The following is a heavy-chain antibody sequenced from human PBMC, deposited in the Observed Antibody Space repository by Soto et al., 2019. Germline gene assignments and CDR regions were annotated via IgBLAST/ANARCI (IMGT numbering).Heavy chain of an antibody. D-gene: IGHD3-22*01. Sequence: SETLSLTCTVSGGSISSDDYYWSGIRQAPGRGLEWIGYIHSSGSIYYNPSLKSRATMSIDTAGNQFSLKVSSVTVADTAVYYCARDLDGLHDDTSGPFPRPGWGQGTLVTVSS. V-gene: IGHV4-30-4*01. CDR1: GGSISSDDYY. CDR2: IHSSGSI. J-gene: IGHJ1*01. CDR3: ARDLDGLHDDTSGPFPRPG.